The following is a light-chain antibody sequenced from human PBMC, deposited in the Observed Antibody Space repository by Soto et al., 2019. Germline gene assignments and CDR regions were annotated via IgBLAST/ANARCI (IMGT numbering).Light chain of an antibody. CDR2: AAS. V-gene: IGKV1-39*01. J-gene: IGKJ1*01. CDR3: QKTYSTPPT. Sequence: DIQMTQSPSSLSASVGDRVTITCRASQSISSFLNWYQQKPGKAPKLLIYAASSLQSGVPSRFSGSGSGTDLTLTISSLQPEDFATYYCQKTYSTPPTFGQGTKVDIK. CDR1: QSISSF.